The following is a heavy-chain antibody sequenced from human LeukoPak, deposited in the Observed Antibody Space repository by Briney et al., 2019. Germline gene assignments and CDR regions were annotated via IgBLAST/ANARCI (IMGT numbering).Heavy chain of an antibody. CDR1: GFSLTTAGVA. CDR3: AHMSSTVTTGYFDY. Sequence: SGPTLVNPTQTLTLTCTFSGFSLTTAGVAVGWFRQSPGKALEWLALNYWNDDKRYLSSLNNRLTITNDTSRNQVVLTMTNVNPVDTATYYCAHMSSTVTTGYFDYWGQGTLVTVSS. J-gene: IGHJ4*02. D-gene: IGHD4-17*01. CDR2: NYWNDDK. V-gene: IGHV2-5*01.